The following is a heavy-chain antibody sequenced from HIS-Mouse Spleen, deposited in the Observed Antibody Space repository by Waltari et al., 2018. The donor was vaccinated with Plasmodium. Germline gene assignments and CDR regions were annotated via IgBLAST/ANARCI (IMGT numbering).Heavy chain of an antibody. CDR2: ISSSSSYI. CDR3: ARDRSAAALLGY. Sequence: VQLVESGGGLVKPGGSLRLSCAASGFTFSSYSMNWVRQAPGKGLEWVSSISSSSSYIYYADSVKGRFTISRDNAKNSLYLQMNSLRAEDTAVYYCARDRSAAALLGYWGQGTLVTVSS. CDR1: GFTFSSYS. J-gene: IGHJ4*02. D-gene: IGHD6-13*01. V-gene: IGHV3-21*01.